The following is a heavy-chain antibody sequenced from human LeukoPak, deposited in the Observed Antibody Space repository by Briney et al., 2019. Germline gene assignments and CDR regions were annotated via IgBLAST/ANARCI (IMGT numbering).Heavy chain of an antibody. D-gene: IGHD4-11*01. CDR1: GGSISSSSYY. J-gene: IGHJ6*03. Sequence: SETLSLTCTVSGGSISSSSYYWGWIRQPPGKGLECIGSIYYSGSTYYNPSLKSRVTISVDTSKNQFSLKLSSVTAADTAVYYCARVATVTNLYYYYMGVWGKGTTVTVSS. CDR3: ARVATVTNLYYYYMGV. CDR2: IYYSGST. V-gene: IGHV4-39*07.